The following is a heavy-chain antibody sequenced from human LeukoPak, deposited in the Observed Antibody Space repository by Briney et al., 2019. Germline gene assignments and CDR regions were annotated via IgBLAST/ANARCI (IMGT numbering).Heavy chain of an antibody. V-gene: IGHV3-23*01. Sequence: ETLSLTCTVSGGSISSSYYYWGWVRQAPGKGLEWVSAISGSGGSTYYADSVKGRFTISRDNSKNTLFLQMNSLRAEDTAIYYCAKERDYGPADYWGQGTLVTVSS. CDR3: AKERDYGPADY. CDR1: GGSISSSYYY. J-gene: IGHJ4*02. D-gene: IGHD4/OR15-4a*01. CDR2: ISGSGGST.